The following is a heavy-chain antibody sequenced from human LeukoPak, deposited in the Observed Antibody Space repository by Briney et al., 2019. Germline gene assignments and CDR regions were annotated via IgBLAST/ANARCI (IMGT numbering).Heavy chain of an antibody. D-gene: IGHD3-22*01. V-gene: IGHV1-18*01. CDR3: ARDGMGNYYDSSGYYLLDY. Sequence: ASVTVSCKASGYTFTSYGISWVRHAPGQGLEWMGWISAYNGNTNYAQKLQGRVTMTTDTSTSTAYMELRSLRSDDTAVYYCARDGMGNYYDSSGYYLLDYWGQGTLVTVSS. CDR1: GYTFTSYG. J-gene: IGHJ4*02. CDR2: ISAYNGNT.